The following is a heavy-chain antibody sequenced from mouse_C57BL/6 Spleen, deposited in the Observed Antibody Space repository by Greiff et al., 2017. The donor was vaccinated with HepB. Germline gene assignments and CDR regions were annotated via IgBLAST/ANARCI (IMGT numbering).Heavy chain of an antibody. J-gene: IGHJ2*01. CDR3: ARYSNYGVFYYFDY. D-gene: IGHD2-5*01. Sequence: VQLQQSGPELVKPGASVKISCKASGYAFSSSWMNWVKQRPGKGLEWIGRIYPGDGDTNYNGKFKGKATLTADKSSSTAYMQLSSLTSEDSAVYFCARYSNYGVFYYFDYWGQGTTLTVSS. CDR1: GYAFSSSW. CDR2: IYPGDGDT. V-gene: IGHV1-82*01.